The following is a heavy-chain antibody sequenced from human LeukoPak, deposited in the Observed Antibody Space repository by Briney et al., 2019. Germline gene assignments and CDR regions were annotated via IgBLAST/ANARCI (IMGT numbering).Heavy chain of an antibody. D-gene: IGHD4-17*01. Sequence: GESLKISCKGSGYSFTSYWIGWVRQLPGKGLEWMGIIYPGDSDTRYSPSFQGQVTISADKSISTAYLQWSSLKASDTAMYYCARLTTTVTNRNVFDYWGQGTLVTVSS. V-gene: IGHV5-51*01. CDR3: ARLTTTVTNRNVFDY. J-gene: IGHJ4*02. CDR1: GYSFTSYW. CDR2: IYPGDSDT.